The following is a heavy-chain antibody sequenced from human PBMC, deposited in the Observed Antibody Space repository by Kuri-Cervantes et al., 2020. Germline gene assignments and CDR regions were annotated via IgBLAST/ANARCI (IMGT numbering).Heavy chain of an antibody. V-gene: IGHV3-30*03. CDR1: GFTFSSYG. CDR3: ATNRRWLQFPYYYGMDV. J-gene: IGHJ6*02. Sequence: GESLKISCAASGFTFSSYGMHWVRQAPGKGLEWVAVISYDGSNKYYADSVKGRFTISRDNAKNSLYLQMNSLRDEDTAVYYCATNRRWLQFPYYYGMDVWGQGTTVTVSS. CDR2: ISYDGSNK. D-gene: IGHD5-24*01.